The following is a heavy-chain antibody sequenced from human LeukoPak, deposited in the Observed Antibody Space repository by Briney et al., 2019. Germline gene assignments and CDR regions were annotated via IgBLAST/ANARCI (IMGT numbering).Heavy chain of an antibody. CDR2: IKQDGSEK. CDR1: GFTFSSYW. D-gene: IGHD2-21*01. CDR3: ARDLFPATSSYYYYYGMDV. J-gene: IGHJ6*02. V-gene: IGHV3-7*01. Sequence: GGSLRLSCAASGFTFSSYWMSWVRQAPGKGLEWVANIKQDGSEKHYVDSVKGRFTISRDNAKNSLYLQMNSLRAEDTAVYYCARDLFPATSSYYYYYGMDVWGQGTTVTVSS.